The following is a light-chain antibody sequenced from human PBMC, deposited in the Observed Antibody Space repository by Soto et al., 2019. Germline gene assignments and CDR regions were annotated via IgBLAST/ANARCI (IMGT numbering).Light chain of an antibody. CDR2: GAS. V-gene: IGKV3-20*01. CDR3: QQYGSSPTT. J-gene: IGKJ4*01. Sequence: EIVLTQSPGTLSLSPGERATLSCRASQSVSKNFLAWYQQKPGQAPRLLISGASNRATGIPDRFSGSGSGKDFSLIINRLEPEDLAVYFCQQYGSSPTTFGDGTKVAIK. CDR1: QSVSKNF.